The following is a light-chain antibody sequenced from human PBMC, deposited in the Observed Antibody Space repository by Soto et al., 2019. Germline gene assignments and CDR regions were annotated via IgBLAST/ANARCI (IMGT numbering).Light chain of an antibody. CDR1: QSISRG. CDR3: QNYCSGWA. Sequence: DIQMPQSPSTLSSSVGDRVTITCRASQSISRGLDWYQQKPGKAPILFIYDGFAMESGVPSRFSGSGSGTAFTLTILRLHPDASATYHCQNYCSGWAFGRGTKVDIK. J-gene: IGKJ1*01. V-gene: IGKV1-5*01. CDR2: DGF.